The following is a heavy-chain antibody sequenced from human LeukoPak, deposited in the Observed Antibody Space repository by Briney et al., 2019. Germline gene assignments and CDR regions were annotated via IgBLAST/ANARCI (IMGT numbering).Heavy chain of an antibody. V-gene: IGHV4-59*01. D-gene: IGHD6-13*01. CDR3: ARSRGYFDY. J-gene: IGHJ4*02. CDR2: IYYSGST. CDR1: GGSISTYY. Sequence: SETLSLTCTVSGGSISTYYWSWIRQPPGKGLEWIGYIYYSGSTNYNPSLKSRVTISVDTSKNQFSLKLSSVTAADTALYYCARSRGYFDYWGQGTLVTVSS.